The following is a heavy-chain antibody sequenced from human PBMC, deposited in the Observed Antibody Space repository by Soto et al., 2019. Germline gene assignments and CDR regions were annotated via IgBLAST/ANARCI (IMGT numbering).Heavy chain of an antibody. Sequence: GGSLRLSCAASGFTFSSYAMSWVRQAPGKGLEWVSAISGSGGSTYYADSVKGRFTISRDNSKNTLYLQMNSLRAEDTAVYYCANRTYDSSGYYYTFWGQGTLVTVSS. D-gene: IGHD3-22*01. J-gene: IGHJ4*02. CDR3: ANRTYDSSGYYYTF. V-gene: IGHV3-23*01. CDR2: ISGSGGST. CDR1: GFTFSSYA.